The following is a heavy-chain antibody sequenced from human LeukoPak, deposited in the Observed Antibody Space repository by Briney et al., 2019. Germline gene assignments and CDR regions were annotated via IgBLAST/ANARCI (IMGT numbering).Heavy chain of an antibody. V-gene: IGHV4-4*07. J-gene: IGHJ4*02. D-gene: IGHD3-22*01. CDR1: SGSISSFY. CDR3: ARGSYYYDSSGYLNFDY. Sequence: QPSETLSLTCTVSSGSISSFYWTWIRQPAGKGLEWIGRIFTTGTTNYNPSLKSRVTMSVDTSKNQFSLKLSSVTAADTAVYYCARGSYYYDSSGYLNFDYWGQGTLVTVSS. CDR2: IFTTGTT.